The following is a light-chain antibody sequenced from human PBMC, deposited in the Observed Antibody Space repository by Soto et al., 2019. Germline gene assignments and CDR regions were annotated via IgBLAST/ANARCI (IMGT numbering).Light chain of an antibody. V-gene: IGKV1-27*01. CDR3: QKHNSAPWT. J-gene: IGKJ1*01. CDR1: QGISNY. CDR2: AAS. Sequence: DIQMTQSPSSLSASVGDRVTITCRASQGISNYLAWYQQKPGKVPKLLIYAASTLQSGVPSRFRGSGSGTDFTVTISSLQPEDVATEYCQKHNSAPWTFGQGTKVEIK.